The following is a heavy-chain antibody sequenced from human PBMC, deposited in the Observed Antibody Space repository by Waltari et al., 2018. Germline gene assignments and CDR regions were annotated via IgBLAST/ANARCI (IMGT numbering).Heavy chain of an antibody. D-gene: IGHD3-10*01. V-gene: IGHV3-7*01. J-gene: IGHJ4*02. Sequence: EVQLVESGGGLVQPGGSLGLAGEASGLTFSSNGRGWVRQAPGKGLEWVANIKQDGSEKYYVDSVKGRFTISRDNAKNSLYLQMNSLRAEDTAVYYCARDLRGYKYWGQGTLVTVSS. CDR1: GLTFSSNG. CDR3: ARDLRGYKY. CDR2: IKQDGSEK.